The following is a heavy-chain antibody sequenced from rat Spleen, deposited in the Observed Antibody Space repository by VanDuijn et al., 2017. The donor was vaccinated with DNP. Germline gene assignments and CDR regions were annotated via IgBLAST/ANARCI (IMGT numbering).Heavy chain of an antibody. CDR1: GFTFSDYY. Sequence: EVLLVESDGGLVQPGRSLKLSCAVSGFTFSDYYMAWVRQAPAKGLEWVATISYDGNSTYYRDSVKGRFTISRDNAQSTLYLQMDSLRSEDTATYYCARHRTIMPYYYAMDAWGQGASVTVSS. CDR3: ARHRTIMPYYYAMDA. CDR2: ISYDGNST. J-gene: IGHJ4*01. V-gene: IGHV5-7*01. D-gene: IGHD3-8*01.